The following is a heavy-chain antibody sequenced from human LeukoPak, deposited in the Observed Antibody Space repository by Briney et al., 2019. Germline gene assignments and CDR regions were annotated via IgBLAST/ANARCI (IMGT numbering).Heavy chain of an antibody. J-gene: IGHJ4*02. CDR3: ASLDYYDSSGYYPDY. CDR2: IYYSGST. CDR1: GGSISSYY. D-gene: IGHD3-22*01. Sequence: SETLSLTCTVSGGSISSYYWSWIRQPPGKGLEWIGYIYYSGSTNYNPSLKSRVTISVDTSKNQFSLKLSSVTAADTAVYYCASLDYYDSSGYYPDYWGQGTLVTVSS. V-gene: IGHV4-59*01.